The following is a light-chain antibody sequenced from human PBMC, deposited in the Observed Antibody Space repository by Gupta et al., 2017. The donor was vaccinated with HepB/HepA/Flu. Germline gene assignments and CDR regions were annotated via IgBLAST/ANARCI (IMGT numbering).Light chain of an antibody. CDR1: KLGDKY. CDR3: QVWDRTTAF. J-gene: IGLJ1*01. Sequence: SYELTQPSSVSVSPGQTASITCSGDKLGDKYVSWYQQRPGQSPILVIYQENQRPSGIPERFSGSNSGNTATLTISGTQAMDEADYYCQVWDRTTAFFGTGTKVTVL. V-gene: IGLV3-1*01. CDR2: QEN.